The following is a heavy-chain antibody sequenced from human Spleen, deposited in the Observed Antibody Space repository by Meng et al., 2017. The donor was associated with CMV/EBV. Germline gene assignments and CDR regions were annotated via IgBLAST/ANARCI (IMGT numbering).Heavy chain of an antibody. V-gene: IGHV1-2*02. Sequence: YMHWVRQAPGQGLEWMGWIDPNSGGTNYAQRFQGGVTLARDTSISTAYMELSRLRSDDTAVYYCARDRDDCSSTSCSNAYYYYGMDVWGQGTTVTVSS. J-gene: IGHJ6*02. CDR1: Y. CDR2: IDPNSGGT. CDR3: ARDRDDCSSTSCSNAYYYYGMDV. D-gene: IGHD2-2*01.